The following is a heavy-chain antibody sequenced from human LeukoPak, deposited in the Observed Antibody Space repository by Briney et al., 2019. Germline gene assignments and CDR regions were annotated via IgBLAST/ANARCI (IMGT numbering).Heavy chain of an antibody. CDR1: GYTFTGYY. J-gene: IGHJ6*02. CDR3: ASGYCTNGVCPGMDV. D-gene: IGHD2-8*01. V-gene: IGHV1-2*02. CDR2: INPNSGGT. Sequence: EASVKVSCKASGYTFTGYYMHWVRQAPGQGLEWMGWINPNSGGTNYAQKFQGRVTMTRDTSISTAYMELSRLRSDDTAVYYCASGYCTNGVCPGMDVWGQGTTVTVSS.